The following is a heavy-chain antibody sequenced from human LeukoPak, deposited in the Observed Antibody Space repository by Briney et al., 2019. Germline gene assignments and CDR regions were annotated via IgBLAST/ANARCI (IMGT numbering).Heavy chain of an antibody. J-gene: IGHJ4*02. V-gene: IGHV4-59*08. CDR3: ARFNTYSSGYDY. Sequence: PSETLSLTCTVSGGSISSYYWSWIRQPPGKGLEWIGYIYYSGSTNYNPSLKSRVTISVDTSKNQFSLKPSSVTAADTAVYYCARFNTYSSGYDYWGQGTLVTVSS. CDR1: GGSISSYY. D-gene: IGHD3-22*01. CDR2: IYYSGST.